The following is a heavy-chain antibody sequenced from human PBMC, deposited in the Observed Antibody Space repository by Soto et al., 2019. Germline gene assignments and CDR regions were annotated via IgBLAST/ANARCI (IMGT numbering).Heavy chain of an antibody. J-gene: IGHJ4*02. V-gene: IGHV3-23*01. CDR1: GFTFNMFS. CDR2: ISSGGST. D-gene: IGHD1-1*01. CDR3: ASNWNDVSFDY. Sequence: GGSLRLSCAAPGFTFNMFSINWIRQAPGKGLEWVSYISSGGSTYYADSVKGRFTISRDNSKNTLYLQMNSLRAEDTAVYYCASNWNDVSFDYWGQGTLVTVSS.